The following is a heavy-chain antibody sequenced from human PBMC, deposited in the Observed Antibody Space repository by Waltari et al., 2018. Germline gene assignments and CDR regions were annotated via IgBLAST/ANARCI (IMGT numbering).Heavy chain of an antibody. CDR3: ARLISSWYYLDY. CDR2: FYYSGGT. J-gene: IGHJ4*02. CDR1: GGSISSSSYY. D-gene: IGHD6-13*01. V-gene: IGHV4-39*01. Sequence: QLQLQESGPGLVKPSETLSLTCTVSGGSISSSSYYWGWIRQPPGKGLEWIGSFYYSGGTYYNPSLKRRVTISVDTSKKQFSLKLSSVTAADTAVLYCARLISSWYYLDYWGQGTLVTVSA.